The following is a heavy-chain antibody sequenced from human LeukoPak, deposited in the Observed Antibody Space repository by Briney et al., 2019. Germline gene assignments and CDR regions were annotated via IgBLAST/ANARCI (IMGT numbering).Heavy chain of an antibody. D-gene: IGHD3-10*01. CDR1: GFTFSDYY. Sequence: GGSLRLSCAAYGFTFSDYYMGWIRQAPGKGLAWISYISGSGDTIYYADSVKGRFTISRDNAKNSLYLQMNNLRVVDTAVYYCARVGAGELPPRKFDPWGQGTLVTVSS. V-gene: IGHV3-11*01. CDR3: ARVGAGELPPRKFDP. J-gene: IGHJ5*02. CDR2: ISGSGDTI.